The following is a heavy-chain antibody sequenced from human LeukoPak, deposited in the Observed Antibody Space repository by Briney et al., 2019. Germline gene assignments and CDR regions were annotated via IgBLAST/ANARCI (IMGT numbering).Heavy chain of an antibody. CDR2: INSDGSST. V-gene: IGHV3-74*01. Sequence: GESLRLSCAASGFTFSSYWMHWVRQAPGKGLVWVSRINSDGSSTSYADSVKGRFTISRDNAKNTLYLQMNSLRAEDTAVYYCARDQSPNWNYAYYYGMDVWGQGTTVTVSS. CDR3: ARDQSPNWNYAYYYGMDV. D-gene: IGHD1-7*01. J-gene: IGHJ6*02. CDR1: GFTFSSYW.